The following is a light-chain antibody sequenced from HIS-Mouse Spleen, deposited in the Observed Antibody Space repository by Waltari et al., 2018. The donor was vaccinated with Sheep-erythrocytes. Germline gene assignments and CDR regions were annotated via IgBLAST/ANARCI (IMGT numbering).Light chain of an antibody. CDR3: CSYAGSYNHV. CDR2: DVS. CDR1: SLAVGGNNF. Sequence: QSALTQPRSVSASPGQSVTISCTGTSLAVGGNNFVSWYQQHPGKAPKLMIYDVSNRPSGVPDRFSGSKSGNTASLTISGLQAEDEADYYCCSYAGSYNHVFATGTKVTVL. V-gene: IGLV2-11*01. J-gene: IGLJ1*01.